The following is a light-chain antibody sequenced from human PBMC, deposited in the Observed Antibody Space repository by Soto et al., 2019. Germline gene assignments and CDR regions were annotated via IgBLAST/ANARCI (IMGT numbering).Light chain of an antibody. CDR2: GAS. CDR3: QQYGGSPRT. J-gene: IGKJ1*01. Sequence: EIVLTQSPGTLSLSPGERATLSCRASQSVSSSSLAWYQQKRGQAPRRPIHGASNRATGIPDRFSGSRSGTDFSLTISRLEPEDFAVYYGQQYGGSPRTFGQGTKVEVK. V-gene: IGKV3-20*01. CDR1: QSVSSSS.